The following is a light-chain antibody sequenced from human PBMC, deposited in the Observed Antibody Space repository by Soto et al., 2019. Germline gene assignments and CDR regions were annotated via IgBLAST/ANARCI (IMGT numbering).Light chain of an antibody. CDR3: SAWDDSLNGYV. CDR2: KNN. J-gene: IGLJ1*01. CDR1: SSNIGSNT. V-gene: IGLV1-44*01. Sequence: QSVLTQPPSASGTPGQRVTISCSGSSSNIGSNTVNWYQHLPGTAPELLIYKNNQRPSGVPDRFSGSKSGTPASLAISGLQSEDEADYSCSAWDDSLNGYVFGTGTKVTVL.